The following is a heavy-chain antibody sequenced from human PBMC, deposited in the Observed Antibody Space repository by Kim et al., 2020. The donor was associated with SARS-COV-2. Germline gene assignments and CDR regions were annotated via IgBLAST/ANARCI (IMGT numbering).Heavy chain of an antibody. V-gene: IGHV3-21*01. CDR2: IADGSRYE. Sequence: GGSLRHSCEVSGFTFSRYSMHWVRQAPGKGLEWISAIADGSRYEKSADSVQGRFIISRDDAKNSIFLQMNNLRVEDTAVYYCARGWSGIVGGHEFDSWGQGTLVTVSS. D-gene: IGHD1-26*01. J-gene: IGHJ4*02. CDR1: GFTFSRYS. CDR3: ARGWSGIVGGHEFDS.